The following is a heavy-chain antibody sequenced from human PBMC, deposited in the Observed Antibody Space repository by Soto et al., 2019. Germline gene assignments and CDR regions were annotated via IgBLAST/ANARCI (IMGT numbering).Heavy chain of an antibody. D-gene: IGHD1-26*01. CDR2: ISSSGGTT. Sequence: QPXGSLRLSCAAAGFTFSGYDMTWVRQAPGQGLEYISGISSSGGTTYYPDSMRGRFTIPRDNSKNIVYLQVNILRAEDTAVYYCARRGAYFFDFSGQGTLATVSS. J-gene: IGHJ4*02. CDR3: ARRGAYFFDF. CDR1: GFTFSGYD. V-gene: IGHV3-23*01.